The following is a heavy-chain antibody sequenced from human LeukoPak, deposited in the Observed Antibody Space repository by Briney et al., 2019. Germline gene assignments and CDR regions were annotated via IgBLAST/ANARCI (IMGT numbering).Heavy chain of an antibody. V-gene: IGHV4-34*01. J-gene: IGHJ5*02. Sequence: SETLSLTCAVYGGFFSGYYWSWIRQPPGKGLEWIGEINHSGSTNYNPSLKSRVTISVDTSKNQFSLKLSSVTAADTAVYYCARLAAAGLNWFDPWGQGTLVTVSS. CDR1: GGFFSGYY. CDR3: ARLAAAGLNWFDP. CDR2: INHSGST. D-gene: IGHD6-13*01.